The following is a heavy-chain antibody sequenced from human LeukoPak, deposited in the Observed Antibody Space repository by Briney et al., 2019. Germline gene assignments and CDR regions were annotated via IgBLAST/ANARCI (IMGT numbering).Heavy chain of an antibody. Sequence: SETLSLTCTVSGGPITSYYWSWLRQPPGKGLEWIGYIYDNGSTNYNPALKSRVTMSVDTSTNQFSLKLSSVTAADTAVYHCARHFYDSRGSYSFALDYWGQGTLVTVSS. V-gene: IGHV4-59*08. J-gene: IGHJ4*02. CDR2: IYDNGST. CDR3: ARHFYDSRGSYSFALDY. D-gene: IGHD3-16*01. CDR1: GGPITSYY.